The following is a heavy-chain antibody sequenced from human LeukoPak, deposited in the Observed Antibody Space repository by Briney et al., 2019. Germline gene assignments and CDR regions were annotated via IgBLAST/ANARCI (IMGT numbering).Heavy chain of an antibody. J-gene: IGHJ3*02. CDR3: AKVGSSGWYDAFDI. Sequence: SVKVSCKASGGTFSSYAISWVRQAPGQGLEWMGRIIPILGIANYAQKFQGRVTITADKSTSTAYMELSSLRSEDTAVYYYAKVGSSGWYDAFDIWGQGTMVTVSS. V-gene: IGHV1-69*04. D-gene: IGHD6-19*01. CDR1: GGTFSSYA. CDR2: IIPILGIA.